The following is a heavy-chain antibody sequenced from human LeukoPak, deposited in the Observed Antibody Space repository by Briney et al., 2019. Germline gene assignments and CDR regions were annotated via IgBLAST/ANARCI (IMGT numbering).Heavy chain of an antibody. CDR2: IIPIFGTA. CDR1: GGTFSSYA. CDR3: ARDPPRGAAVAGLVDY. Sequence: SVKVSCKASGGTFSSYAISWVRQAPGQGLEWMGGIIPIFGTANYAQKFQGRVTITADESTRTAYMELSSLRSEDTAVYYCARDPPRGAAVAGLVDYWGQGTLVTVSS. J-gene: IGHJ4*02. D-gene: IGHD6-19*01. V-gene: IGHV1-69*13.